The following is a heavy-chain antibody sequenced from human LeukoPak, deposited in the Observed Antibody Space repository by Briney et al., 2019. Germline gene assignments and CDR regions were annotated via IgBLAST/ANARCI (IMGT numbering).Heavy chain of an antibody. D-gene: IGHD6-19*01. CDR1: EYSFSSYW. J-gene: IGHJ4*02. CDR3: ARSWVAGYGTVLDY. V-gene: IGHV5-51*01. Sequence: GESLKISCKGSEYSFSSYWIGWVRQMPGKGLEWMGIIYPGDSDTRYGPSFQGQVTISADKSISTAYLQWSSLKASDTAMYYCARSWVAGYGTVLDYWGQGTLVSVSS. CDR2: IYPGDSDT.